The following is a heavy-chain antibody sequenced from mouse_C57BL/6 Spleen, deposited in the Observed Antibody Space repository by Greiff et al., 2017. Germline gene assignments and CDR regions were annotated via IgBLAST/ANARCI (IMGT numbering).Heavy chain of an antibody. J-gene: IGHJ2*01. CDR3: ARDPSNYGGFDY. V-gene: IGHV5-16*01. Sequence: VQLKESEGGLVQPGSSMKLSCTASGFTFSDYYMAWVRQVPEKGLEWVANINYDGSSTYYLDSLKSRFIISRDNAKNILYLQMSSLKSEDTATYYCARDPSNYGGFDYWGQGTTLTVSS. CDR2: INYDGSST. CDR1: GFTFSDYY. D-gene: IGHD2-5*01.